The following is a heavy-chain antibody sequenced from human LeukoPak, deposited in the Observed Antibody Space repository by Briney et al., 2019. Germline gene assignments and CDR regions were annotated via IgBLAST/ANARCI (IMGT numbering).Heavy chain of an antibody. J-gene: IGHJ6*04. CDR1: GFTFSSYG. CDR3: AKKVLWFGDTKYYGMDV. CDR2: ISYDGSNK. D-gene: IGHD3-10*01. V-gene: IGHV3-30*18. Sequence: HPGGSLRLSCSASGFTFSSYGMHWVRQAPGKGLEWVAVISYDGSNKYYADSVKGRFTISRDNSKNTLYLQMNSLRAEDTAVYYCAKKVLWFGDTKYYGMDVWGKGTTVTVSS.